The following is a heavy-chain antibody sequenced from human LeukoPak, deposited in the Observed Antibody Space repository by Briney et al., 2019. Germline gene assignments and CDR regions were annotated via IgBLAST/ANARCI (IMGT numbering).Heavy chain of an antibody. CDR3: ARALADSRGYYLGFDY. J-gene: IGHJ4*02. D-gene: IGHD3-22*01. CDR2: ITNNGGAM. V-gene: IGHV3-11*04. Sequence: LSLTCAVYGGSFSDYYMGWIRQAPGKGLEWISYITNNGGAMFYADSLKGRLTIFRDNAKKSLYLQMNSLRPDDTALYYCARALADSRGYYLGFDYWGQGTLVTVSS. CDR1: GGSFSDYY.